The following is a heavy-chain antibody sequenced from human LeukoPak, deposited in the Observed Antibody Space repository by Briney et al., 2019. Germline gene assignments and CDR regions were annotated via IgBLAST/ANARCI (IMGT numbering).Heavy chain of an antibody. D-gene: IGHD5-12*01. CDR2: IYYSGST. Sequence: SETLSLTCTVSGGSFSSSSYYWGWIRQPPGKGLEWIGSIYYSGSTYYNPSLKSRVTISVDTSKNQFSLKLSSVTAADTAVYYCARGRGYSGYDFDYWGQGTLVTVSS. J-gene: IGHJ4*02. CDR1: GGSFSSSSYY. V-gene: IGHV4-39*01. CDR3: ARGRGYSGYDFDY.